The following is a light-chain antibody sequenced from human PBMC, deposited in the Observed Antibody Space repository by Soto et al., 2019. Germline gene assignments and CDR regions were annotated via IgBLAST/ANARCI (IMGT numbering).Light chain of an antibody. CDR3: QQTSSARFT. Sequence: DIQMTQSPYSLSAAVGDRVTIACRASQNINTYLNWYQQKPGKAPKLLIFDAASLQNGVPSRFSGGGSRTDFTLTITSLQHEDFETYYCQQTSSARFTLGPGTKVDIK. V-gene: IGKV1-39*01. CDR2: DAA. J-gene: IGKJ3*01. CDR1: QNINTY.